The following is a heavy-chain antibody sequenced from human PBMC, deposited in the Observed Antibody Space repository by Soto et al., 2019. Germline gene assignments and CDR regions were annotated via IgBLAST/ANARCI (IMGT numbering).Heavy chain of an antibody. CDR1: GFTFDSHA. D-gene: IGHD3-10*01. J-gene: IGHJ6*03. Sequence: PGGSLRLSCAASGFTFDSHAMSWVRQAPGKGLEWVSSISGSGASSYHADSVKGRFTISRDNSKNTLYLQMNSLRAEDTAVYYCAKAYGDYFYYYMDVWGKGTTVTVSS. CDR2: ISGSGASS. V-gene: IGHV3-23*01. CDR3: AKAYGDYFYYYMDV.